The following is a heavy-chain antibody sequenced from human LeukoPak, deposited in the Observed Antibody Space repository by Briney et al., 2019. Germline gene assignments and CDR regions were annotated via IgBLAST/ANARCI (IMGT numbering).Heavy chain of an antibody. CDR1: GGTFSSYA. CDR3: ARVRVGYCSGGSCYPIDY. V-gene: IGHV1-69*06. CDR2: IIPIFGTA. D-gene: IGHD2-15*01. J-gene: IGHJ4*02. Sequence: SVKVSCKASGGTFSSYAISWVRQAPGQGLEWMGGIIPIFGTANYAQKFQGRVTITADKSTSTAYMELSSLRSDDTAVYYCARVRVGYCSGGSCYPIDYWGQGTLVTVSS.